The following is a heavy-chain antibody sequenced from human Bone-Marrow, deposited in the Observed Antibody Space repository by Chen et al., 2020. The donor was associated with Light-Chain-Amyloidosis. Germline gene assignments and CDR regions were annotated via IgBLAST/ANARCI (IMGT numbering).Heavy chain of an antibody. V-gene: IGHV3-23*04. J-gene: IGHJ3*02. CDR2: ISVSGCSR. D-gene: IGHD3-9*01. Sequence: EVQLVESGGGLLQRGGSLRLSCAASGFAFSSYAMSWVRQAPGKGLEWVSIISVSGCSRYYGDSVKCRLTISRDNSKNAVFLQMNSLRAVDTAVYYCAKDISYDDILPGYPADAFDIWGQGTMVTVSS. CDR3: AKDISYDDILPGYPADAFDI. CDR1: GFAFSSYA.